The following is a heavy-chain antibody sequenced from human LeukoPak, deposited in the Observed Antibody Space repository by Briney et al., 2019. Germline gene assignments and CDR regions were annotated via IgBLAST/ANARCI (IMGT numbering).Heavy chain of an antibody. CDR1: GVSFSGYY. V-gene: IGHV4-34*01. D-gene: IGHD2-21*02. Sequence: SETLSLTCAVYGVSFSGYYWSWIRQPPGKGLEWIGEINHSGSTNYNPSLKSRVTISVDTSKNQFSLKLSSVTAADTAVYYCARGGRVTQRGYFDYWGQGTLVTVSS. CDR3: ARGGRVTQRGYFDY. CDR2: INHSGST. J-gene: IGHJ4*02.